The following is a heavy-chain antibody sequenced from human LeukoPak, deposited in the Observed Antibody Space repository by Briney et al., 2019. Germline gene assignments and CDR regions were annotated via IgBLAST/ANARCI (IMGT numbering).Heavy chain of an antibody. CDR1: GFTFSSYA. D-gene: IGHD6-6*01. CDR3: ARGSSSSHYYYGMDV. V-gene: IGHV3-30-3*01. CDR2: ISYDGSNK. J-gene: IGHJ6*02. Sequence: RPGRSLRLSCAASGFTFSSYAMHWVRQAPGKGLEWVAVISYDGSNKYYADSVKGRFTISRDNSKNTLYLQMNSLRAEDTAVYYCARGSSSSHYYYGMDVWGQGTTVTVSS.